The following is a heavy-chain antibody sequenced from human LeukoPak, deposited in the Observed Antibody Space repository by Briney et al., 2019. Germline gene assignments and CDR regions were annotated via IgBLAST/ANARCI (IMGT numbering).Heavy chain of an antibody. CDR1: GGSFSGYY. Sequence: SETLSLTCAVYGGSFSGYYWSWIRQPPGKGLERIGEINHSGSTNYNPSLKSRVTISVDTSKNQFSLKLSSVTAADTAVYYCARGRQWSSGCNFDIWGQGTMVTVSS. CDR3: ARGRQWSSGCNFDI. D-gene: IGHD6-19*01. CDR2: INHSGST. J-gene: IGHJ3*02. V-gene: IGHV4-34*01.